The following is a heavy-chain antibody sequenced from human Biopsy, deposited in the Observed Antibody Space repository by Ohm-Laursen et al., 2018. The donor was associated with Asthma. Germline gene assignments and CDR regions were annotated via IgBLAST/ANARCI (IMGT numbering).Heavy chain of an antibody. J-gene: IGHJ4*02. CDR2: INPVFGTT. D-gene: IGHD2-2*01. CDR1: GGTFNTYV. Sequence: SSVKVSCKSLGGTFNTYVIGWVRQAPGQGLGWMGGINPVFGTTTYPQKFQDRVTITADDSTSTVYMELSSLRSEDTAVYYCARKAGSCISRTCYSLDFWGQGTLVTVSS. V-gene: IGHV1-69*01. CDR3: ARKAGSCISRTCYSLDF.